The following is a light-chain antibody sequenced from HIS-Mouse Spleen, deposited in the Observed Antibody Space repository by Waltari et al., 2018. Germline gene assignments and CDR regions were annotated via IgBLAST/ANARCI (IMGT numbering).Light chain of an antibody. Sequence: QSALTQPRPVSGSPGQSVTISCTGTSSDRGGYNYFSWYPQHPGKAPQLMIYDVSKRPSGVPDRFSGSKSGNTASLTISGLQAEDEADYYCCSYAGSYVFGTGTKVTVL. CDR3: CSYAGSYV. V-gene: IGLV2-11*01. CDR2: DVS. CDR1: SSDRGGYNY. J-gene: IGLJ1*01.